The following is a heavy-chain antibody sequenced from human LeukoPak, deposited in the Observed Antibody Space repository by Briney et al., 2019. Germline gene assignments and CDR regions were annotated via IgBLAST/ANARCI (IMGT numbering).Heavy chain of an antibody. Sequence: SETLSLTCTVSGGSISSYYWSWIRQPPGKGLEWIGYIYYSGSTNYNPSLRSRVTISVDTSKKQFSLKLSSVTAADTAVYYCARQGSLSIAARAPYYYYGMDVWGQGTTVTVSS. CDR3: ARQGSLSIAARAPYYYYGMDV. CDR1: GGSISSYY. V-gene: IGHV4-59*08. J-gene: IGHJ6*02. D-gene: IGHD6-6*01. CDR2: IYYSGST.